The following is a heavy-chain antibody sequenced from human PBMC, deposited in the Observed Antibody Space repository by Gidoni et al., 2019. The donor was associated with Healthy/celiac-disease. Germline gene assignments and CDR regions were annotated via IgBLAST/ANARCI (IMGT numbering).Heavy chain of an antibody. CDR2: IKQDGSEK. V-gene: IGHV3-7*01. D-gene: IGHD3-10*01. CDR1: GFTFSSYW. CDR3: ARDSDRVLGPPNFDY. Sequence: EVQLVASGGGLVQPGGSLRLSCAASGFTFSSYWMSWVRQAPGKGLEWVANIKQDGSEKYYVDSVKGRFTISRDNAKNSLYLQMNSLRAEDTAVYYCARDSDRVLGPPNFDYWGQGTLVTVSS. J-gene: IGHJ4*02.